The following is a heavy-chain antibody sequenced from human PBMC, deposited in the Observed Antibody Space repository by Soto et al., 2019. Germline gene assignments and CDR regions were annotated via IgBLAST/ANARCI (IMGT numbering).Heavy chain of an antibody. J-gene: IGHJ5*02. CDR2: VNGYNTHT. V-gene: IGHV1-18*01. CDR1: STFG. D-gene: IGHD6-25*01. Sequence: QVHLVQSGAEVKKPWASVKVSCKASSTFGISWVRQAPGQGLEWMGWVNGYNTHTNYAQKFQGRVTMTTDTSTSTAFMELRSLRFDDTAVYSCARDIGVTALDCFDPWGQGTLVTVSS. CDR3: ARDIGVTALDCFDP.